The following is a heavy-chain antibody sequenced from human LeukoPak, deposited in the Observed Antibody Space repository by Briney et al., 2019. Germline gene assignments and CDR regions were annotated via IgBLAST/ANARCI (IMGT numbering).Heavy chain of an antibody. V-gene: IGHV3-21*01. CDR3: ARAGDPDY. J-gene: IGHJ4*02. CDR1: GFTFSIYS. D-gene: IGHD3-10*01. Sequence: GGSLRLSCAASGFTFSIYSMNWVRQAPGKGPEWVSYISSSGRYIDYADSVKGRFTISRDNAKNSLFLQMSSLRAEDTAVYYCARAGDPDYWGQGTRVTVSS. CDR2: ISSSGRYI.